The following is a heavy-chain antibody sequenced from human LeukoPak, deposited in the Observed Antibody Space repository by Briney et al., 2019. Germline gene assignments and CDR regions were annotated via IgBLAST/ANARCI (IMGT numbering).Heavy chain of an antibody. CDR3: AKGNSGQYFRS. D-gene: IGHD3-22*01. Sequence: PGGSLRLSCAASGFTFSTYAMSWVRQAPGKGLEWVSVVSGSGGSTYYVDSVKGRFTISRDNSKNTLYLQMNSLRAEDTAVYYCAKGNSGQYFRSWGQGTLVTVSS. CDR2: VSGSGGST. J-gene: IGHJ4*02. CDR1: GFTFSTYA. V-gene: IGHV3-23*01.